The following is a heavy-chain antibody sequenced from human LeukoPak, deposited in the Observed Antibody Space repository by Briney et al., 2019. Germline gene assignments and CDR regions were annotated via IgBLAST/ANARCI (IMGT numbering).Heavy chain of an antibody. D-gene: IGHD1-26*01. J-gene: IGHJ4*02. CDR2: INSEGSSS. CDR3: ARGGSYYSHDS. V-gene: IGHV3-74*01. CDR1: GFTFSGYW. Sequence: PGGSLRLSCAASGFTFSGYWMHWVRHAPGKGLVWVSRINSEGSSSTYADSVKGRFTISRDNAKNTLYLQMNSLRAEDTAVYYCARGGSYYSHDSWGQGTLVTVSS.